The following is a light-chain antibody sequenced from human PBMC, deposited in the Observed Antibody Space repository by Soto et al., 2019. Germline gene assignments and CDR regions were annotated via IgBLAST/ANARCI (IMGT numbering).Light chain of an antibody. J-gene: IGLJ1*01. CDR1: SSNIGAGYD. Sequence: QSVLTQPPSVSGAPGQRVTISCTGSSSNIGAGYDVHWYQQLPGTAPKLLIYGNSNRPSGVPDRFSGSKSGTSASLAITGLQPEEEAADYCQSYDSSRSARVFGTGTKLTVL. CDR3: QSYDSSRSARV. V-gene: IGLV1-40*01. CDR2: GNS.